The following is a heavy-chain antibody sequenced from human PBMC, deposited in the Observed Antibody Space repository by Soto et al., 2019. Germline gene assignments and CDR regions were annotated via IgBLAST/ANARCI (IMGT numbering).Heavy chain of an antibody. CDR3: ARERGHDILTGYSRSIDY. CDR2: ISRSGSTI. D-gene: IGHD3-9*01. J-gene: IGHJ4*02. Sequence: GGSLRLSCAASGFTFSDYYMSWIRQAPGKGLEWVSYISRSGSTIYYADSVKGRFTISRDNAKNSLYLQMNSLRAEDTAVYYCARERGHDILTGYSRSIDYWGQGTLVTVSS. V-gene: IGHV3-11*01. CDR1: GFTFSDYY.